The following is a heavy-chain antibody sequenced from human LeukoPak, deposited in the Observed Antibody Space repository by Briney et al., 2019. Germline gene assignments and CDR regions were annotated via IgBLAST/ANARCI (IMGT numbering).Heavy chain of an antibody. V-gene: IGHV4-59*08. CDR1: GGSISGYF. D-gene: IGHD3-10*01. Sequence: SETLSLTCTVSGGSISGYFWSWIRQPPGKRLEWIGYIHYSGSTDYNPSLNSRVTISVDTSKNQFSLRLSSVTAADTAVYYCARYGITIVRGGKYYFDSWGQGTLVTVSS. CDR2: IHYSGST. CDR3: ARYGITIVRGGKYYFDS. J-gene: IGHJ4*02.